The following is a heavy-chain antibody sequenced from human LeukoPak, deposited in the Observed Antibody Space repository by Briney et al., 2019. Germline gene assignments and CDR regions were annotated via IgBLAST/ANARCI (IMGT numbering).Heavy chain of an antibody. D-gene: IGHD2-2*02. CDR3: ARGGGYCSSTSCYTSVSNYYYYGMDV. CDR2: INHSGST. V-gene: IGHV4-34*01. Sequence: PSETLSLTCAVYGGSFSGYYWSWIGQPPGKGLEWIGEINHSGSTNYNPSLKSRVTISVDTSKNQFSLKLSSVTAADTAVYYCARGGGYCSSTSCYTSVSNYYYYGMDVWGQGTTVTVSS. CDR1: GGSFSGYY. J-gene: IGHJ6*02.